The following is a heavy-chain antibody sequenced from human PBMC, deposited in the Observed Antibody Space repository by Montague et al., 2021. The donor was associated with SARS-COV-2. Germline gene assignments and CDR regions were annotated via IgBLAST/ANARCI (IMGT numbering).Heavy chain of an antibody. CDR3: ARDTRIAMLVVVTRYGLDV. V-gene: IGHV4-39*07. J-gene: IGHJ6*02. CDR1: GGSISSSSYY. D-gene: IGHD3-22*01. Sequence: SETLSLTCTVSGGSISSSSYYWGWIRQPPGKGLERIGSIYCTGSTYYNPSLKSRVTISVDTSKNQFSLKLSSVTAADTAVYYRARDTRIAMLVVVTRYGLDVWGQGTTVTVSS. CDR2: IYCTGST.